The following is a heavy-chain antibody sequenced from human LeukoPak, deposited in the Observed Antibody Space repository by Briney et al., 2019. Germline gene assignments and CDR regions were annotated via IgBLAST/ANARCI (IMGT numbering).Heavy chain of an antibody. J-gene: IGHJ5*02. CDR2: IYYSGST. Sequence: PSETLSLTCTVSGGSISSSSYYWGWIRQPPGKGLEWIGSIYYSGSTYYNPSLKSRVTISVDTSKNQFSLKLSSVTAADTAVYYCARNGGTYYYDSSGYNWFDPWGQGTLVTVSS. CDR3: ARNGGTYYYDSSGYNWFDP. V-gene: IGHV4-39*07. CDR1: GGSISSSSYY. D-gene: IGHD3-22*01.